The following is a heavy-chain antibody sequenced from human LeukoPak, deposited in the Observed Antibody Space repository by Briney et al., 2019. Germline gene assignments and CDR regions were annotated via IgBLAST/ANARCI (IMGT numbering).Heavy chain of an antibody. CDR3: AKRGVVIRVILVGFHKEAYHFDP. Sequence: GGSLRLSCAVSGITLSNYGMIWVRQAPGKGLEWVAGISGSGGSTNYADSVRGRFTISRDNRKNTLYLQMNSLRAEDTAVYFCAKRGVVIRVILVGFHKEAYHFDPWGQGALVTVSS. D-gene: IGHD2/OR15-2a*01. CDR1: GITLSNYG. CDR2: ISGSGGST. V-gene: IGHV3-23*01. J-gene: IGHJ5*02.